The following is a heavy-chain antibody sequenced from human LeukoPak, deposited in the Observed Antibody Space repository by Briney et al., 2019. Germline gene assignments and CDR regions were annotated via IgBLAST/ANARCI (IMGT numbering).Heavy chain of an antibody. CDR1: GGTFSSYA. D-gene: IGHD2-21*02. CDR3: ARELSHCGGDCYADY. V-gene: IGHV1-69*13. CDR2: IIPIFGTA. J-gene: IGHJ4*02. Sequence: GASVRVSCKASGGTFSSYAISWVRQAPGQGLEWMGGIIPIFGTANYAQKFQGRVTITADESTSTAYMELSSLRSEDTAVYYCARELSHCGGDCYADYWGQGTLVTVSS.